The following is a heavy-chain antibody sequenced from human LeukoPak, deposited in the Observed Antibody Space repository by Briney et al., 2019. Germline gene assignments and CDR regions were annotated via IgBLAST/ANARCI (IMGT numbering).Heavy chain of an antibody. CDR2: IKQEGSEK. D-gene: IGHD5-18*01. CDR3: ARDLVRYSYFDY. CDR1: GFTFSSYW. V-gene: IGHV3-7*01. J-gene: IGHJ4*02. Sequence: PGGSLRLSCAASGFTFSSYWMSWVRQARGKGLEGVANIKQEGSEKYYVDCVKGRFTISRDNAKTSLYLQMNSLRAEDTAVYYCARDLVRYSYFDYWGQGTLVTVSS.